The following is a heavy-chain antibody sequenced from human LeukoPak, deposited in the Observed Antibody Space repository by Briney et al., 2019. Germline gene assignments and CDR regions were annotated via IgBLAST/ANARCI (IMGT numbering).Heavy chain of an antibody. J-gene: IGHJ4*02. V-gene: IGHV3-23*01. CDR2: ISGSGGGT. Sequence: PGGSLRLSCAASGFTFSSYAMSWVRQAPGKGLEWVSAISGSGGGTYYADSVKGRFTISRDNSQNTLYVQMNSLRAEDTAVYYCAKSSGSYPYYFDYWGQGTLVTVSS. CDR3: AKSSGSYPYYFDY. CDR1: GFTFSSYA. D-gene: IGHD1-26*01.